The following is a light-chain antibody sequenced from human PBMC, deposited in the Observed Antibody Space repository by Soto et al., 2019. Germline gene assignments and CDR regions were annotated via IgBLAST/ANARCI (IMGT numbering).Light chain of an antibody. CDR1: QGVRSY. CDR2: DAS. V-gene: IGKV3-11*01. Sequence: DIVLTQSPATLSLSPGERAALSCRARQGVRSYLAWFQQKPGQAPRLLIYDASKRAPGIPVRFSGSGSGTDFTLTISSLEPEDFAVYYCQQRSNWPSTFGGGTKVEVK. J-gene: IGKJ4*01. CDR3: QQRSNWPST.